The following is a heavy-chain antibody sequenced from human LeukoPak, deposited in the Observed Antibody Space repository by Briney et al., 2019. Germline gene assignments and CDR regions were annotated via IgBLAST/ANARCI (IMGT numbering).Heavy chain of an antibody. Sequence: SETLSLTCTVSGGSISSSSYYWGWIRQPPGKGLEWIGSIYYSGSTYYNPSLKSRVTISVDTSKNQFSLKLSSVTAADTAVYYCAGASSTSPNWFDPWGQGTLVTVSS. CDR2: IYYSGST. J-gene: IGHJ5*02. D-gene: IGHD2-2*01. V-gene: IGHV4-39*07. CDR1: GGSISSSSYY. CDR3: AGASSTSPNWFDP.